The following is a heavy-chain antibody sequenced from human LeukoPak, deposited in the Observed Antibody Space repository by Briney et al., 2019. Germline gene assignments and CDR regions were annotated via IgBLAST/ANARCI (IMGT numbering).Heavy chain of an antibody. V-gene: IGHV3-9*01. CDR1: GFTYHDYA. Sequence: PGRSLRLSWVASGFTYHDYAMHWVRQVPGGGLEWVSGISWNSGSIGYADSVKGRFTISRDNAKNSLYLQMNSLRAEDTALYYCAKDIFTGIAAAGAIDYWGQGTLVTVSS. CDR2: ISWNSGSI. J-gene: IGHJ4*02. D-gene: IGHD6-13*01. CDR3: AKDIFTGIAAAGAIDY.